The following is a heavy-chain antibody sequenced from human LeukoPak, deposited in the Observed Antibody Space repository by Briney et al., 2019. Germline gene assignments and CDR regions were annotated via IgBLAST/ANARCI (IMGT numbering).Heavy chain of an antibody. CDR2: ISGSGGST. V-gene: IGHV3-23*01. CDR3: AKGRWGAVAGVIDY. D-gene: IGHD6-19*01. J-gene: IGHJ4*02. CDR1: GGTFSSYA. Sequence: SCKASGGTFSSYAISWVRQAPGKGLEWVSAISGSGGSTYYADSVKGRFTISRDNSKNTLYLQMNSLRAEDTAVYYCAKGRWGAVAGVIDYWGQGTLVTVSS.